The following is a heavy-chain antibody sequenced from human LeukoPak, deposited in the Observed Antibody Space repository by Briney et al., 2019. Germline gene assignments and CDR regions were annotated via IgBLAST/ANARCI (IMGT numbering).Heavy chain of an antibody. D-gene: IGHD5-18*01. V-gene: IGHV3-7*01. CDR3: ARDLSGVAGYTYGRGIDY. CDR1: GFTFSRYW. Sequence: GGSLRLSCAASGFTFSRYWMSWVRQAPGKGLEWVANIKKDGSEKYYVDSVKGRFTISRDNAKTSLYLQMNSLRAEDTAVYYCARDLSGVAGYTYGRGIDYWGQGTLVTVSS. CDR2: IKKDGSEK. J-gene: IGHJ4*02.